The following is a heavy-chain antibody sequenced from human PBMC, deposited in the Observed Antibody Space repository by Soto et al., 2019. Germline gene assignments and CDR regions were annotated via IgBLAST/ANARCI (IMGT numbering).Heavy chain of an antibody. J-gene: IGHJ6*02. CDR1: GGTFNNYP. CDR3: ARGRGCSGDDHYYYFDMDV. CDR2: SIPIFGTA. Sequence: SVKVSCKAPGGTFNNYPIAWVRQAPGEGLEWMGGSIPIFGTANYAQKFQGRVTISVDESTSTAYMELSSLRSEDTAVYYCARGRGCSGDDHYYYFDMDVWGQGTTVTVSS. D-gene: IGHD5-12*01. V-gene: IGHV1-69*13.